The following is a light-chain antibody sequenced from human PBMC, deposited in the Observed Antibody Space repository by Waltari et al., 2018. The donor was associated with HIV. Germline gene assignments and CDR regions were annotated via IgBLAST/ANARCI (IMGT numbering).Light chain of an antibody. V-gene: IGLV1-47*01. CDR3: AAWDASLSAWV. J-gene: IGLJ3*02. CDR2: MNN. CDR1: NSHIGSNY. Sequence: SVLTPPPSASGTHRPRVTISCSGSNSHIGSNYVYWYLQLPATAPKLLMYMNNQRPSGVPDRFSGSKSGTSASLAISGLRSDDEADYYCAAWDASLSAWVFGGGTKLTVL.